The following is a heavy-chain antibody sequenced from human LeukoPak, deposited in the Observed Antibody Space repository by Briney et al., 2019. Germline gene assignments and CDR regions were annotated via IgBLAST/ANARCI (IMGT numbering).Heavy chain of an antibody. CDR1: GFTFSSYG. D-gene: IGHD2-8*01. Sequence: GGSLRLSCAASGFTFSSYGMSWVRQAPGKGLEWVSLISWDGGSTYYADSVKGRFTISRDNSKNSLYLQMNSLRTEDTALYYCAKDKSGYATHFDGYMDVWGKGTTVTVSS. V-gene: IGHV3-43*01. CDR2: ISWDGGST. CDR3: AKDKSGYATHFDGYMDV. J-gene: IGHJ6*03.